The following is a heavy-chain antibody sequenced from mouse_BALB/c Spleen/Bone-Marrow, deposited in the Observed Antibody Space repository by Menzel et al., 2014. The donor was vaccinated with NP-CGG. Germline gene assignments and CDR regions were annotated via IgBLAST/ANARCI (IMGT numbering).Heavy chain of an antibody. Sequence: VQLQQSGAELVKPGASVKLSCTAFGFNIKDTYMHWVKQRPEQGLEWIGRIDPANDNTKYDPKFQGKATITADTSSNTAYLQLSSLTSEDTAVYYCARWEYYAMDYWGQGTSVTVSS. J-gene: IGHJ4*01. CDR1: GFNIKDTY. CDR2: IDPANDNT. V-gene: IGHV14-3*02. CDR3: ARWEYYAMDY. D-gene: IGHD4-1*01.